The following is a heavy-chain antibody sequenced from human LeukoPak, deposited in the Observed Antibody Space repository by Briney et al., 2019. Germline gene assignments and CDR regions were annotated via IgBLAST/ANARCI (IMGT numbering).Heavy chain of an antibody. CDR3: ARGVYHDAFDI. CDR2: ISAYNGNT. D-gene: IGHD2-2*01. V-gene: IGHV1-18*01. Sequence: ASVKVSCKASGYTFTSYGISWVRQAPGQGLEWMGWISAYNGNTNYAQKLQGRVTMTRDMSTSTVYMELSSLRSEDTAVYYCARGVYHDAFDIWGQGTMVTVSS. CDR1: GYTFTSYG. J-gene: IGHJ3*02.